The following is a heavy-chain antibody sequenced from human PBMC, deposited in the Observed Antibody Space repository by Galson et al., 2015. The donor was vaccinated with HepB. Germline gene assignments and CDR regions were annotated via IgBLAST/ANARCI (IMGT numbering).Heavy chain of an antibody. V-gene: IGHV3-48*04. CDR3: AREEPDSSGYYLIGY. Sequence: SLRLSCAASGFTFSSYSMNWVRQAPGKGLEWVSYISSSSSTIYYADSVKGRFTISRDNAKNSLYLQMNSLRAEDTAVYYCAREEPDSSGYYLIGYWGQGTLVTVSS. J-gene: IGHJ4*02. D-gene: IGHD3-22*01. CDR2: ISSSSSTI. CDR1: GFTFSSYS.